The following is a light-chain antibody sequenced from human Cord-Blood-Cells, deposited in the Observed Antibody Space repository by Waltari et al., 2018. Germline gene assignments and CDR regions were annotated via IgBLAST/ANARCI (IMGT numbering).Light chain of an antibody. CDR1: QSVSSN. Sequence: EIVMTQSPATLSVSPGERANLSFRTSQSVSSNLAWYQQKPGQAPRRLIYVASTRATGIPARFSGSGSWTEFTLTISSLQSEDFAVYYCQQYNNWPLTFCQGTKVEIK. J-gene: IGKJ1*01. CDR2: VAS. CDR3: QQYNNWPLT. V-gene: IGKV3-15*01.